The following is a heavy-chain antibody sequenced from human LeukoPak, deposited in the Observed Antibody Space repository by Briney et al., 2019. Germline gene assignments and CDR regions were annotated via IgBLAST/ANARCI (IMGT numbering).Heavy chain of an antibody. CDR1: GFTVSSRY. J-gene: IGHJ6*04. V-gene: IGHV3-53*01. D-gene: IGHD4-17*01. CDR2: IYIDGST. CDR3: ATVRGDYARGMNGMDV. Sequence: GGSLRLSCAPSGFTVSSRYMSWVRQAPGEGLEWVSVIYIDGSTYYTDSVKGRFTISRDNFKNTLYLQMNSLRAEDTAVYYCATVRGDYARGMNGMDVWGKGTTVTVSS.